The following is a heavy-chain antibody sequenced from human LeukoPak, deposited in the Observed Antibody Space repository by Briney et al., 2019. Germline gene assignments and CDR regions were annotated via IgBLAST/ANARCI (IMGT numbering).Heavy chain of an antibody. D-gene: IGHD5-18*01. Sequence: SETLSLTCTVSGGSITTHYWSWIRQPPGKGLEWIGYMYNSGNTKYNPSLKSRVTISVDTSKNQFSLKVRSVTAADTAVFYCARRSTGYSYGIDYWGQGTLVTVSS. CDR3: ARRSTGYSYGIDY. CDR2: MYNSGNT. CDR1: GGSITTHY. J-gene: IGHJ4*02. V-gene: IGHV4-59*08.